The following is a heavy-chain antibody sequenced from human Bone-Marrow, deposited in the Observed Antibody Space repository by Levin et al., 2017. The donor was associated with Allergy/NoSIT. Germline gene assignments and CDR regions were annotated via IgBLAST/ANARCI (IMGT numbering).Heavy chain of an antibody. CDR3: VRDCARCSSPGDDFEF. V-gene: IGHV3-74*03. CDR2: INEGGTFI. J-gene: IGHJ4*02. CDR1: GFTFSNYW. Sequence: PGGSLRLSCATSGFTFSNYWMHWVRQAPGKGLVWVARINEGGTFITYADSVKGRFTISRDNARNTLYLQMHSLRVEDTAVYYCVRDCARCSSPGDDFEFWGQGTLVTVSS. D-gene: IGHD2-2*01.